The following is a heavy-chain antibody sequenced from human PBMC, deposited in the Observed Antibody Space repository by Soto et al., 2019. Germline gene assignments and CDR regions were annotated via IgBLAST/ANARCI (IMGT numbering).Heavy chain of an antibody. CDR3: AKDHDEWLRFIAFDY. CDR2: ISGSGGST. V-gene: IGHV3-23*01. CDR1: GFTFSSYA. Sequence: GGSLRLSCAASGFTFSSYAMSWVRQAPGKGLEWVSAISGSGGSTYYADSVKGRFTISRDNSKNTLYLQMNSLRAEDTAVYYCAKDHDEWLRFIAFDYWGQGTLVTVSS. J-gene: IGHJ4*02. D-gene: IGHD5-12*01.